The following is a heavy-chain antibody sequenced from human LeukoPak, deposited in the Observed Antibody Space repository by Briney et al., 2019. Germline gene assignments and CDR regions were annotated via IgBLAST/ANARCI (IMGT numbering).Heavy chain of an antibody. CDR1: GVSISAIPYY. Sequence: SETLPLTCTVSGVSISAIPYYWGWIRKPPGKGLEWIGSVYYPGTTYYNPSLKTRVTISVDTSKKQFSLKLSSVTAADTAVYYCARADWLYGSGSLNAFDIWSQGTMVTVSS. J-gene: IGHJ3*02. CDR2: VYYPGTT. D-gene: IGHD3-10*01. V-gene: IGHV4-39*07. CDR3: ARADWLYGSGSLNAFDI.